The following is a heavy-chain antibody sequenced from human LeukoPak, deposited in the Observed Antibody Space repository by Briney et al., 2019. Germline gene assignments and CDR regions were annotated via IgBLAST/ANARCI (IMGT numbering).Heavy chain of an antibody. CDR2: IYYSGST. J-gene: IGHJ4*02. CDR1: GGSISSSSYY. Sequence: PSETLSLTCTVSGGSISSSSYYWGWIRQPPGKGLEWIGSIYYSGSTYYNPSLKSRVTISVDTSKNQFSLKLSSVTAADTAVYYCARGKDESTFDYWGQGTLVTVSS. D-gene: IGHD2-15*01. CDR3: ARGKDESTFDY. V-gene: IGHV4-39*01.